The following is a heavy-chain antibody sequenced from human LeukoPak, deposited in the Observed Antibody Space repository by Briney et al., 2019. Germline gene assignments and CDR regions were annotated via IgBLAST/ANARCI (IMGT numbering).Heavy chain of an antibody. CDR3: AKDSAEYYYDSSGYYLFDY. J-gene: IGHJ4*02. CDR2: ISGSGGST. D-gene: IGHD3-22*01. V-gene: IGHV3-23*01. Sequence: PGGSLRLSCAASGFTFSSYAMSWVRQAPGKGLEWVSAISGSGGSTYYADSVEGRFTISRDNSKNTLYLQMNSLRAEDTAVYYCAKDSAEYYYDSSGYYLFDYWGQGTLVTVSS. CDR1: GFTFSSYA.